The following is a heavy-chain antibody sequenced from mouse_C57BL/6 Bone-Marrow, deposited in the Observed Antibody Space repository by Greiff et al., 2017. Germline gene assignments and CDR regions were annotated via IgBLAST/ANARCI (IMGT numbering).Heavy chain of an antibody. J-gene: IGHJ3*01. V-gene: IGHV1-19*01. CDR1: GYTFTDYY. CDR2: INPYNGGT. D-gene: IGHD3-2*02. CDR3: ARGGTAQAPPFAY. Sequence: VQLQQSGPVLVKPGASVKMSCKASGYTFTDYYMNWVKQSHGKSLEWIGVINPYNGGTSYNQKFKDKATLTVDKSSSTAYMQLSSLTSEDSAVYYCARGGTAQAPPFAYWGQGTLVTVSA.